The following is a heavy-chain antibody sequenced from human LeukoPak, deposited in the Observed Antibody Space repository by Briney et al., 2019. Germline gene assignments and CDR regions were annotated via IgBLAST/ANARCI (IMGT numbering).Heavy chain of an antibody. D-gene: IGHD2-15*01. V-gene: IGHV3-74*01. Sequence: GSLRLSCASSGFTFSFYWMHWVRQAPGKGLVWVSRINNDGRSTSYAGPVKGRFTISRDNAKNTLYLQMNSLRAEDTAVYYCARDNEYCTGGTCRLDYWGQGALVTVSS. CDR2: INNDGRST. CDR1: GFTFSFYW. CDR3: ARDNEYCTGGTCRLDY. J-gene: IGHJ4*02.